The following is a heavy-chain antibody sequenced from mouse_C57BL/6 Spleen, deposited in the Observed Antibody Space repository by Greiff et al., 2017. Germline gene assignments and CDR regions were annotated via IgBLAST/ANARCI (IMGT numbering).Heavy chain of an antibody. V-gene: IGHV2-2*01. Sequence: VKLVESGPGLVQPSQSLSITCKVSGFSLTSYGVHWVRQSPGKGLEWLGVIWSGGSTDYKAAFISRLSISKDNSKSQVFFKMNSLQADDTAIYYCARKDYSNHYAMDYWGQGTSVTVSS. CDR2: IWSGGST. CDR3: ARKDYSNHYAMDY. J-gene: IGHJ4*01. CDR1: GFSLTSYG. D-gene: IGHD2-5*01.